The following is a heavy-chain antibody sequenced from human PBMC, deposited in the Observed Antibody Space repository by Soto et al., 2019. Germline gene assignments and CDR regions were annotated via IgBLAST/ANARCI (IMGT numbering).Heavy chain of an antibody. J-gene: IGHJ6*02. D-gene: IGHD3-3*01. Sequence: GESLKISCKGSGYSFTSYWISWVRQMPGKGLGWMGRIDPSDSYTNYSPSFQGHVTISADKSISTAYLQWSSLKASYTAMYYCARPGVRSVYHYGMDVWGQGTTVTVSS. CDR3: ARPGVRSVYHYGMDV. CDR2: IDPSDSYT. V-gene: IGHV5-10-1*01. CDR1: GYSFTSYW.